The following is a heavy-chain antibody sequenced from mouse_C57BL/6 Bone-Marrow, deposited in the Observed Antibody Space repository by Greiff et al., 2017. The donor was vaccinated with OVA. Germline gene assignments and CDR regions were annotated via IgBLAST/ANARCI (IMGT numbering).Heavy chain of an antibody. CDR2: IDPENGDT. D-gene: IGHD1-1*01. CDR3: TTAAVVGTRAHWYFDV. CDR1: GFNIKDDY. V-gene: IGHV14-4*01. J-gene: IGHJ1*03. Sequence: VHVKQSGAELVRPGASVKLSCTASGFNIKDDYMHWVKQRPEQGLEWIGWIDPENGDTEYASKFQGKATITADTSSNTAYLQLSSLTSEDTAVYYCTTAAVVGTRAHWYFDVWGTGTTVTVSS.